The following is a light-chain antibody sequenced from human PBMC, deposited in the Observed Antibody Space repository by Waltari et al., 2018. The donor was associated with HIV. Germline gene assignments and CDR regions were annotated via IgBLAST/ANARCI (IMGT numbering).Light chain of an antibody. CDR1: TPNWATNT. Sequence: HSVLTTPTSASGTPGHRVTLPSSGSTPNWATNTINVYQHLPRPAPTLPIDTNDQRPSGVPARFSGSKSGTSASLAISGLQSDNDADHYCATWDDSLNGWVFGGGTRLTVL. CDR2: TND. J-gene: IGLJ3*02. V-gene: IGLV1-44*01. CDR3: ATWDDSLNGWV.